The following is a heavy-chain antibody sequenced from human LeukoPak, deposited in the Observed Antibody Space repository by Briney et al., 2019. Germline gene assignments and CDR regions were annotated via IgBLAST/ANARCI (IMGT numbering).Heavy chain of an antibody. CDR3: AKDRNVVVVAAMPLHY. Sequence: GGSLRLSCAASGFTFSSYAMSWVSQAPGKGLEWVSAISGSGGSTYYADSVKGRFTISRDNSKNTLYLQMNSLRAEDTAAYYCAKDRNVVVVAAMPLHYWGQGTLVNVSS. J-gene: IGHJ4*02. CDR1: GFTFSSYA. CDR2: ISGSGGST. D-gene: IGHD2-15*01. V-gene: IGHV3-23*01.